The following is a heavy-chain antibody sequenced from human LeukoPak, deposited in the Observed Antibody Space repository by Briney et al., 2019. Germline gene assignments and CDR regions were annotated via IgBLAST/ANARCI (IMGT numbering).Heavy chain of an antibody. Sequence: ASVKVSCRASGYTLTSYYMHWVRQAPGQGLEWMGIINPSGGSTSYAQKFQGRVTMTRDTSTSTAYMELSSLRSEDTAVYYCARDLNWYFDLWGRGTLVTVSS. J-gene: IGHJ2*01. CDR2: INPSGGST. CDR1: GYTLTSYY. V-gene: IGHV1-46*01. CDR3: ARDLNWYFDL.